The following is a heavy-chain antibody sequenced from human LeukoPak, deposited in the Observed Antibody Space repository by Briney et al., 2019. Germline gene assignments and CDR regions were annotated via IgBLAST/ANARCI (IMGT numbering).Heavy chain of an antibody. CDR1: GGSFSGYY. D-gene: IGHD3-22*01. J-gene: IGHJ4*02. V-gene: IGHV4-34*01. Sequence: SETLSLTCAVYGGSFSGYYWSWIRQPPGKGLEWIGEINHSGSTNYNPSLKSRVTISVDTSKNQFSLKLSSVTAADTAVYYCARVVPDYYDSSGSAPDYWGQGTLVTVSS. CDR2: INHSGST. CDR3: ARVVPDYYDSSGSAPDY.